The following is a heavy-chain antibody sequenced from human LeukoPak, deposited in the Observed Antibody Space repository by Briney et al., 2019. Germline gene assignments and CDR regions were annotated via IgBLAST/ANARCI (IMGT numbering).Heavy chain of an antibody. CDR2: IYSGGST. D-gene: IGHD1-26*01. Sequence: QPGGSLSLSCASSGITVSSNYMNWVLQAPGKGLEWVAIIYSGGSTYYADSVKGRFTISRDNSKNTLYLQMNSLRAEDTAVYYCAREISGYWGQGTLVTVSS. CDR1: GITVSSNY. V-gene: IGHV3-66*01. J-gene: IGHJ4*02. CDR3: AREISGY.